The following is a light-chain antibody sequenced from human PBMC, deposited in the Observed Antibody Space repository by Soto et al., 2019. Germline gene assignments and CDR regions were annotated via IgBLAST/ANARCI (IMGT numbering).Light chain of an antibody. J-gene: IGKJ5*01. CDR3: PNYGVYPLIT. CDR1: QSLRRHY. Sequence: EIVLTQSPGTLSLSPGERVTLSCRASQSLRRHYLAWYQQKPGQAPRLLIYSASNRATGIPDRFNGSGYGKDFTLKISRLEPADIAVSYCPNYGVYPLITLGKGTLLEIK. V-gene: IGKV3-20*01. CDR2: SAS.